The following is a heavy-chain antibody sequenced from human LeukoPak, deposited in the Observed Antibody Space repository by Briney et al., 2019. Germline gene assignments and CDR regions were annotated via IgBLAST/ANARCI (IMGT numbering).Heavy chain of an antibody. J-gene: IGHJ4*02. CDR3: ARDTTPMVPSSPSY. CDR1: GYTFTSYG. V-gene: IGHV1-18*01. Sequence: ASVKVSCKASGYTFTSYGIHWVRRAPGQGLEWMGWISANNGNTNYVQKIQGRVTMTTDTTTSTAYMELRSLQSDDTAVYYCARDTTPMVPSSPSYWGQGTLVTVSS. D-gene: IGHD5-18*01. CDR2: ISANNGNT.